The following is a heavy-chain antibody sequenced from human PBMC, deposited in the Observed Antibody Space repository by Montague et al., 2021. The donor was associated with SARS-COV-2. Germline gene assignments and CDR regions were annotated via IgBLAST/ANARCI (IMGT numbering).Heavy chain of an antibody. V-gene: IGHV4-59*01. J-gene: IGHJ4*02. CDR2: VFYTGLN. CDR1: RGFINNYY. CDR3: ARGLGANLDY. D-gene: IGHD1-26*01. Sequence: SETLSLTCTVSRGFINNYYWNWIRQSPGKGLEWIGFVFYTGLNKYNPSLESRVTISLDTSGNQFSLRSTSVTAADTAVYFCARGLGANLDYWGQGILVTV.